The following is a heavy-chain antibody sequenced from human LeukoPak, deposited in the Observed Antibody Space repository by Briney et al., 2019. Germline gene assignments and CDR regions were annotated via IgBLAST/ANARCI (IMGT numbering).Heavy chain of an antibody. CDR2: ISGGGTTI. J-gene: IGHJ5*02. CDR3: ARDSLMWELIDGGWFDP. D-gene: IGHD1-26*01. Sequence: GGSLRLSCAASGFTFSSYEMNWVRQAPGKGLEWGSYISGGGTTILYAASVKGRFTISRDNAKNSLYLHMNSLSAEDTAVYYCARDSLMWELIDGGWFDPWGQGTLVTVSS. V-gene: IGHV3-48*03. CDR1: GFTFSSYE.